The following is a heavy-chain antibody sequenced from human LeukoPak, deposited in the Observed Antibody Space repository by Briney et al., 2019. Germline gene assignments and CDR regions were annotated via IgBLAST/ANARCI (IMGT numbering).Heavy chain of an antibody. CDR1: GFTFSSYA. D-gene: IGHD2-21*02. V-gene: IGHV3-23*01. Sequence: PGGSLRLSCAVSGFTFSSYAMSWVRKAPGKGLEWVSVISGSGGSTYYADSVKGRFTISRDNSKNTLYLQMNSLRAEDTAVYYCAKDVVVTAINYFDYWGQGTLVTVSS. CDR2: ISGSGGST. CDR3: AKDVVVTAINYFDY. J-gene: IGHJ4*02.